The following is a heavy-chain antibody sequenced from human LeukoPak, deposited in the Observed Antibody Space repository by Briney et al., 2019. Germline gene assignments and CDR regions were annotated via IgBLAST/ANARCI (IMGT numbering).Heavy chain of an antibody. V-gene: IGHV1-69*13. CDR3: ASNYDILTGYYPNYYYYGMDV. CDR1: GGTFSSYA. D-gene: IGHD3-9*01. J-gene: IGHJ6*02. Sequence: SVKVSCKASGGTFSSYAISWVRQAPGQGLGWMGGIIPIFGTANYAQKFQGRVTITADESTSTAYMELSSLRSEDTAVYYCASNYDILTGYYPNYYYYGMDVWGQGTTVTVSS. CDR2: IIPIFGTA.